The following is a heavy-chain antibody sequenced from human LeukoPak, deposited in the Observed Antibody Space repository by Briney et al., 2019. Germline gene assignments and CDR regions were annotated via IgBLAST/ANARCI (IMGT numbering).Heavy chain of an antibody. V-gene: IGHV4-34*01. CDR1: GFTFSDYY. D-gene: IGHD1-26*01. J-gene: IGHJ6*02. CDR2: INHSGST. Sequence: GSLRLSCAASGFTFSDYYWSWIRQPPGKGLEWIGEINHSGSTNYNPSLKSRVTISVDTSKNQFSLKLSSVTAADTAVYYCASLVGAQDRRDYYGMDVWGQGTTVTVSS. CDR3: ASLVGAQDRRDYYGMDV.